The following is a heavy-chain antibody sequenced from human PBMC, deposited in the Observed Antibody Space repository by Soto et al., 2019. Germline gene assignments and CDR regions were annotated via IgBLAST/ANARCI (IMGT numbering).Heavy chain of an antibody. D-gene: IGHD6-6*01. J-gene: IGHJ2*01. V-gene: IGHV1-46*01. CDR3: ARDRDSSSSSWTYWYFDL. Sequence: ASVKVSCKASGYTFTSYYIHWVRQAPGQGLEWMGIINPSAGSTSYAQNFQSRVTMTRDTSTSTVYMELSSLKSEDTAVYYCARDRDSSSSSWTYWYFDLWGRGTLVTVSS. CDR2: INPSAGST. CDR1: GYTFTSYY.